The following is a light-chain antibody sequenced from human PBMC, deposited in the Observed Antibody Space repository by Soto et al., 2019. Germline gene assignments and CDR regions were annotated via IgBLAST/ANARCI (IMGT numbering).Light chain of an antibody. CDR1: QGISSY. CDR2: GAS. V-gene: IGKV1-8*01. J-gene: IGKJ1*01. CDR3: QQYDTYPWT. Sequence: IRMTQSPSSFSESTGDRVTITCRASQGISSYLAWYQQKPGKATKLLIIGASILQSGVPSRFSGSGSGTDFALTISCLQSEEFATYYCQQYDTYPWTFGQGTKVEIK.